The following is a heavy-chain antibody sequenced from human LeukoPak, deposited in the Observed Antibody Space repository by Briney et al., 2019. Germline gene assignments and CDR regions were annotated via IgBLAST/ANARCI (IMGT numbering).Heavy chain of an antibody. J-gene: IGHJ4*02. V-gene: IGHV1-69*13. CDR2: IIPIFGTA. D-gene: IGHD5-24*01. Sequence: LVKVSCKASGGTFSSYAISWVRQAPGQGLEWMGGIIPIFGTANYAQKFQGRVTITADESTSTAYMELSSLRSEDTAVYYCARHRRDGYNQPIDYWGQGTLVTVSS. CDR1: GGTFSSYA. CDR3: ARHRRDGYNQPIDY.